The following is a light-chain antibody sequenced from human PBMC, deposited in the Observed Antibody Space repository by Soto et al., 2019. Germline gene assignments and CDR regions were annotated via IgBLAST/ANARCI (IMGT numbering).Light chain of an antibody. J-gene: IGLJ1*01. CDR1: SSDVGGYNY. V-gene: IGLV2-8*01. Sequence: QSVLTQPPSASGSPGQSVTISCTGTSSDVGGYNYVSWYQQHPGKAPKLMIYEVSKRPSGVPDRFSGSKSGNTASLTVSGLLAEDEADYYCSSYAGSNNFRVFGTGTKLTVL. CDR3: SSYAGSNNFRV. CDR2: EVS.